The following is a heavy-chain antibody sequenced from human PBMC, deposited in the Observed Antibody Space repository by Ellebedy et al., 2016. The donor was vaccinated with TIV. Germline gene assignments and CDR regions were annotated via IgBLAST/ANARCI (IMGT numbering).Heavy chain of an antibody. D-gene: IGHD3-22*01. CDR2: IYHSGRT. V-gene: IGHV4-30-2*01. CDR1: GGSISSGGYS. J-gene: IGHJ4*02. Sequence: MPSETLSLTCAVSGGSISSGGYSWSWIRQPPGKGLEWIGYIYHSGRTYYNPSLKSRVTISVDRSKNQFSLKLSSVTAADTAVYYCARHVLNYYDSSGYLPYYFDYWGQGTLVTVSS. CDR3: ARHVLNYYDSSGYLPYYFDY.